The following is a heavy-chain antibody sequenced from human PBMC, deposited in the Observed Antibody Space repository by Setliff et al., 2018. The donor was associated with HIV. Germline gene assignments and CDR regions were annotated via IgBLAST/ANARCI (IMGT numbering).Heavy chain of an antibody. CDR2: IYPGDYET. J-gene: IGHJ3*02. Sequence: GESLKISCKGSGYSFTSYWIGWVRQMPGKGLEWMGIIYPGDYETRYSPSFQGQVTISADKSISTAYLQWSSLKASDTAMYYCARGRYGSSANDAFDIWGQGTMVTVSS. CDR3: ARGRYGSSANDAFDI. V-gene: IGHV5-51*01. D-gene: IGHD2-2*01. CDR1: GYSFTSYW.